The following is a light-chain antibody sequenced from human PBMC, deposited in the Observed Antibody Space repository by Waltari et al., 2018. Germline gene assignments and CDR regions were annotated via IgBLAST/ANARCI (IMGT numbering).Light chain of an antibody. CDR3: SSHGGSNKFYV. J-gene: IGLJ1*01. V-gene: IGLV2-8*01. CDR2: EVS. CDR1: RSDVGGYNY. Sequence: QSALTQPPPAPGSPGHSVTISCRVTRSDVGGYNYVSWYQQHPGKAPKLMIYEVSKRPSGVPDRFSASKSGNTASLTVSGLQAEDEADYYCSSHGGSNKFYVFGTGTKVTVL.